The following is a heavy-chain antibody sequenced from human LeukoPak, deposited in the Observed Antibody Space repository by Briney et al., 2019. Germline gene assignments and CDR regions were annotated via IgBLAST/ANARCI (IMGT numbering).Heavy chain of an antibody. CDR1: GFTFSSYW. J-gene: IGHJ1*01. D-gene: IGHD6-13*01. CDR2: IKQDGSEK. Sequence: GGSLRLSCAASGFTFSSYWMSWVRQAPGKGLEWVANIKQDGSEKYYVDSVKGRFTISRDNAKNSLYLQMNSLRAEDTAVYYCARDIIAAAGTPGYFQHWGQGTLVTVSS. V-gene: IGHV3-7*01. CDR3: ARDIIAAAGTPGYFQH.